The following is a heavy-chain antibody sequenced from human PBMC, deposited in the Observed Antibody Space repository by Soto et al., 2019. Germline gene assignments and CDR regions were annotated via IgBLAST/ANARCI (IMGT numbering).Heavy chain of an antibody. J-gene: IGHJ5*02. CDR1: GGTFSSYA. V-gene: IGHV1-69*06. CDR3: AREAAAGSNWFDP. CDR2: IIPIFGTA. D-gene: IGHD6-13*01. Sequence: SVKVSCKASGGTFSSYAISWVRQAPGQGLEWMGGIIPIFGTANYAQKFQGRVTITADKSTSTAYMEPSSLRSEDTAVYYCAREAAAGSNWFDPWGQGTLVTVSS.